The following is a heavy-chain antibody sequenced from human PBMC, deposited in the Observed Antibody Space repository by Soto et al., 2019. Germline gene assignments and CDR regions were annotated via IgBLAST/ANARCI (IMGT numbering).Heavy chain of an antibody. CDR2: ISSSSSYI. D-gene: IGHD6-19*01. J-gene: IGHJ5*02. CDR1: GFTFSSYS. Sequence: EVPLVESGGGLVKPGGSLRLSCAASGFTFSSYSMNWVRQAPGKGLEWVSSISSSSSYIYYADSVKGRFTISRDNAKTSLYLQMNSLRAEDPAVYYCARSVYSSGWSNWFDPWGQGTLVTVSS. CDR3: ARSVYSSGWSNWFDP. V-gene: IGHV3-21*01.